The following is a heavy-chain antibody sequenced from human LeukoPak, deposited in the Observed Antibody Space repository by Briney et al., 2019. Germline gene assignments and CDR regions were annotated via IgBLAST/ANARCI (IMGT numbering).Heavy chain of an antibody. D-gene: IGHD6-6*01. Sequence: PSQTLSLTCTVSGDSISSGDYYWSWIRQPAGKGLEWIGRISSSGSTNYNPSLKSRVTISVDTSKNQFSLKLSSVTAADTAVYYCARSFEYSSSFRPPAYWGQGTLVTVSS. CDR2: ISSSGST. J-gene: IGHJ4*02. CDR1: GDSISSGDYY. CDR3: ARSFEYSSSFRPPAY. V-gene: IGHV4-61*02.